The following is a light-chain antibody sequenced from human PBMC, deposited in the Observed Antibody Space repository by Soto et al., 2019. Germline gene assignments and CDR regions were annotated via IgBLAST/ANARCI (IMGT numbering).Light chain of an antibody. V-gene: IGLV2-11*01. Sequence: QSALTQPPSVSGSPGQSVTISCSGTSSDVSGYSFVSWYQQHPGNTPKLIIYDVRNRPSGVPDRFSGSKSGNTASLTISGLQAEDDAHYYCCSYAGMYSVIFGGGTKLIVL. J-gene: IGLJ2*01. CDR1: SSDVSGYSF. CDR3: CSYAGMYSVI. CDR2: DVR.